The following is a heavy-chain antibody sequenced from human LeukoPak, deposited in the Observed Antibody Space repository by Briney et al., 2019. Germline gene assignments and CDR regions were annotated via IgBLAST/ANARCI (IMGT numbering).Heavy chain of an antibody. CDR3: AREGSSWYVWFDP. J-gene: IGHJ5*02. D-gene: IGHD6-13*01. V-gene: IGHV1-3*01. CDR1: GYTFTSYA. CDR2: INAGNGNT. Sequence: ASVKVSCKASGYTFTSYAMHWARQAPGQRLEWMGWINAGNGNTKYSQKFQGRVTITRDTSASTAYMELSSLRSEDTAVYYCAREGSSWYVWFDPWGQGTLVTVSS.